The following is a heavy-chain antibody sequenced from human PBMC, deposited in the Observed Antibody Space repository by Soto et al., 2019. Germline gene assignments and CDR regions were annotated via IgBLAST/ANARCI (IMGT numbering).Heavy chain of an antibody. CDR3: GRWPIVVGTGGGAMDV. D-gene: IGHD2-21*02. CDR2: MSGSGDSI. V-gene: IGHV3-23*01. CDR1: GFTFSTYA. Sequence: EVQLLESGGGLVQPGGSLRLSCVASGFTFSTYAMSWVRQAPGKGLEWVSSMSGSGDSIHYADSVKGRFTISRDNSKNAFFLQMNSLRAEDTAVYYWGRWPIVVGTGGGAMDVWGQGTTVTVSS. J-gene: IGHJ6*02.